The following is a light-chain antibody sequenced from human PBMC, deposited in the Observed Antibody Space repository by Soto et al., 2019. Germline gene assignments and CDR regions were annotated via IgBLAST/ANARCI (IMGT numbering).Light chain of an antibody. J-gene: IGLJ2*01. CDR1: SSDVGGYNY. CDR3: SSYTSSSTLL. CDR2: DVS. V-gene: IGLV2-14*01. Sequence: QSALTQPASVSGFAGQSITISCTGTSSDVGGYNYVSWYQQDPGKAPKLMIYDVSNRPSGVSNRFSGSKSGNTASLTISGLQAEDEANYYCSSYTSSSTLLFGGGTKLTVL.